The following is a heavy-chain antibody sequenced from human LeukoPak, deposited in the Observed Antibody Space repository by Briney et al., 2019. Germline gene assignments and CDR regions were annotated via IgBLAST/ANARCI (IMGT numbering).Heavy chain of an antibody. D-gene: IGHD2-2*01. J-gene: IGHJ3*02. V-gene: IGHV1-18*01. CDR2: ISAYNGNT. Sequence: ASVKVSCKAPGYTFTSYGISWVRQAPGQGLEWMGWISAYNGNTNYAQKLQGRVTMTTDTSTSTAYMELRSPRSDDTAVYYCARDCSSTSCHGDAFDIWGQGTMVTVSS. CDR1: GYTFTSYG. CDR3: ARDCSSTSCHGDAFDI.